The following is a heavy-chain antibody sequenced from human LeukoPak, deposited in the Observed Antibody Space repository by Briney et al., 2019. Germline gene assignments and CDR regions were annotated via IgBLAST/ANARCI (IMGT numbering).Heavy chain of an antibody. Sequence: PGGSLRLSCAASGFIFSSYWMNWVRQAPGKGLEWVANIKEDGSAKYYVDSVKGRFTISRDNSKNTLYLQMNSLRAEDTAVYYCAKDSPQWLAHFDYWGRGTLVTVSS. J-gene: IGHJ4*02. CDR1: GFIFSSYW. V-gene: IGHV3-7*01. CDR2: IKEDGSAK. CDR3: AKDSPQWLAHFDY. D-gene: IGHD6-19*01.